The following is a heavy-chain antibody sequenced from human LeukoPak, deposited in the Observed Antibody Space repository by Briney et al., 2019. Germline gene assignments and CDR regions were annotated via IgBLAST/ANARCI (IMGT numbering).Heavy chain of an antibody. J-gene: IGHJ6*03. CDR2: IYYSGST. CDR3: ARVMATIVGNYYYYMDV. Sequence: SETLSLTCTVSGGSISSSSYYWGWIRQPPGKGLEWIGSIYYSGSTYYNPSLKSRVTISVDTSKNQFSLKLSSVTAADTAVYYCARVMATIVGNYYYYMDVWGKGTTVTVSS. V-gene: IGHV4-39*07. D-gene: IGHD5-24*01. CDR1: GGSISSSSYY.